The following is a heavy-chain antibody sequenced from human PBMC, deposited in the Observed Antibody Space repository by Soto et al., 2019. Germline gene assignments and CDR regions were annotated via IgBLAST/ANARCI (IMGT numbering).Heavy chain of an antibody. CDR2: IYYSGST. CDR1: GGSLSSYC. Sequence: PSETLCLTCTVSGGSLSSYCLSWIRQPPGKGLEWIGYIYYSGSTNYNPSLKSRVTISVDTSKNQFSLKLSSVTAADTAVYYCARDSPQYYYYGMDVWGQGTTVTVS. CDR3: ARDSPQYYYYGMDV. J-gene: IGHJ6*02. V-gene: IGHV4-59*01.